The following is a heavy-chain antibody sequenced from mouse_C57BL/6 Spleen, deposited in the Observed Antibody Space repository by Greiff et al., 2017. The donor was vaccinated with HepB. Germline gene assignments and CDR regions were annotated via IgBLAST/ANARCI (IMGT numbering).Heavy chain of an antibody. J-gene: IGHJ1*03. D-gene: IGHD2-4*01. CDR1: GYTFTSYW. CDR3: AYYDYDVWYFDV. Sequence: VQLQQPGAELVKPGASVKMSCKASGYTFTSYWITWVKQRPGQGLEWIGDIYPGSGSTNYNEKFKSKATLTVDTSSSTAYMQLSSLTSEDSAVYYCAYYDYDVWYFDVWGTGTTVTVSS. V-gene: IGHV1-55*01. CDR2: IYPGSGST.